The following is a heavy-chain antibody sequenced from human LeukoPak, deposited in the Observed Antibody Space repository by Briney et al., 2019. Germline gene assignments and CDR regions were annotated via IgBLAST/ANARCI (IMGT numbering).Heavy chain of an antibody. CDR2: IYHSGST. V-gene: IGHV4-4*02. J-gene: IGHJ6*02. D-gene: IGHD3-10*01. Sequence: SETLSLTCAVSGGSITSSNWWSWARQPPGKGLEWIGEIYHSGSTNYNPSLKSRVTISVDKSNNQFSLKLSSVTAADTAVYYCARRDGSGSYYGYYGMGVWGQGTTVTVSS. CDR1: GGSITSSNW. CDR3: ARRDGSGSYYGYYGMGV.